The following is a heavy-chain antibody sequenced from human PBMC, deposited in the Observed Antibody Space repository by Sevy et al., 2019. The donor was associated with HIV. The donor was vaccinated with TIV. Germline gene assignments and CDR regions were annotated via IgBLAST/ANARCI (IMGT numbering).Heavy chain of an antibody. V-gene: IGHV4-34*01. CDR2: INHSGST. CDR3: AGGRYSSGWLKIPNWFDP. J-gene: IGHJ5*02. D-gene: IGHD6-19*01. Sequence: SETLSLTCAVYGGSFSGYYWSWIRQPPGKGLEWIGEINHSGSTNYNPSLKSRLTISVDTAKNQFSLKLSCVTAADTAVYYCAGGRYSSGWLKIPNWFDPWGQGTLVTVSS. CDR1: GGSFSGYY.